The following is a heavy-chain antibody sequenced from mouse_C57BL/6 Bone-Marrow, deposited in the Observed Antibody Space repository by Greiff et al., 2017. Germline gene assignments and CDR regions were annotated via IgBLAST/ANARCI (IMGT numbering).Heavy chain of an antibody. D-gene: IGHD4-1*01. V-gene: IGHV10-1*01. Sequence: DVMLVESGGGLVQPKGSLKLSCAASGFSFNTYAMNWVRQAPGKGLEWVARIRSKSNNYATYYADSVKDRFTISRDDSESMLYLQMNNLRTEDTAMYYCVRGTGKGRFDYWGQGTTLTVSS. J-gene: IGHJ2*01. CDR3: VRGTGKGRFDY. CDR2: IRSKSNNYAT. CDR1: GFSFNTYA.